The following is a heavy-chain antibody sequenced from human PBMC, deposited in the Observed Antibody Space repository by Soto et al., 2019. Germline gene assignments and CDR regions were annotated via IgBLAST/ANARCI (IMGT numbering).Heavy chain of an antibody. D-gene: IGHD2-15*01. V-gene: IGHV4-59*01. CDR1: GGSISSYY. CDR2: IYYSGST. Sequence: SETLSLTCTVSGGSISSYYWSWIRQPPGKGLEWIGYIYYSGSTNYNPSLKSRVTISVDTSKNQFSLKLSSVTAADTAVYYCARVVRVVVAATLGYYYYMDVWGKGTTVTVSS. J-gene: IGHJ6*03. CDR3: ARVVRVVVAATLGYYYYMDV.